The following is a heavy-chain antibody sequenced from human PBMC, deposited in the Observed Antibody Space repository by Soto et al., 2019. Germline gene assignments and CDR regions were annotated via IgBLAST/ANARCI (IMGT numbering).Heavy chain of an antibody. CDR1: GFPSSTYA. CDR3: TKSDGCGGGACYTGTYYYFDV. Sequence: GGSLRLSCAASGFPSSTYALNWVRQAPGKGPEWVSTISESGHHTHYADSVKGRFTISSDKSKNTLSLQMNSLRVDDTAIYYCTKSDGCGGGACYTGTYYYFDVWGRGTLVTVSS. D-gene: IGHD3-16*02. V-gene: IGHV3-23*01. CDR2: ISESGHHT. J-gene: IGHJ2*01.